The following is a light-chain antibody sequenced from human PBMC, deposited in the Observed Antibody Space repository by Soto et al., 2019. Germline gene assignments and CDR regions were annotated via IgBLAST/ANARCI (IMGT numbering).Light chain of an antibody. CDR1: NIGSKN. Sequence: SYELTQPLSVSVALGQTARITCGGNNIGSKNVHWYQQKPGQAPVLVIYRDSNRPSGIPERFSGSNSGNTATLTIGRAQAGDEADYYCQVWDSSTCVFGTGTKLTVL. J-gene: IGLJ1*01. CDR2: RDS. V-gene: IGLV3-9*01. CDR3: QVWDSSTCV.